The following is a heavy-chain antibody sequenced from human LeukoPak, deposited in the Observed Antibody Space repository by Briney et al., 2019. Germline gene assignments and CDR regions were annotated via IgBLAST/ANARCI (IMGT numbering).Heavy chain of an antibody. V-gene: IGHV4-34*01. Sequence: SETLSLTCAVYGGSFSGYYWSWIRQLPGKWLEWIGEINHSGSTNYNPSLKSRVTISVDTSKNQFSLKLSSVTAADTAVYYCARDIVVVPASARVYYYYYMDVWGKGTTVTVSS. J-gene: IGHJ6*03. CDR1: GGSFSGYY. D-gene: IGHD2-2*01. CDR3: ARDIVVVPASARVYYYYYMDV. CDR2: INHSGST.